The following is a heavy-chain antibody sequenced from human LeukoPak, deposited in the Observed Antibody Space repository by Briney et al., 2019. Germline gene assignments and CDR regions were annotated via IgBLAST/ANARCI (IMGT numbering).Heavy chain of an antibody. V-gene: IGHV1-18*01. CDR1: GYTVTSYG. CDR3: ARDGIHIVVVTADPPTDAFDI. D-gene: IGHD2-21*02. CDR2: ISAYNGNK. J-gene: IGHJ3*02. Sequence: ASVKVSCKASGYTVTSYGISWVRQAPGQGGGGRGWISAYNGNKNYAQKLQGRVTMTTDTSTSTAYMELRSLRSDDTAVYYCARDGIHIVVVTADPPTDAFDIWGQGTMVTVSS.